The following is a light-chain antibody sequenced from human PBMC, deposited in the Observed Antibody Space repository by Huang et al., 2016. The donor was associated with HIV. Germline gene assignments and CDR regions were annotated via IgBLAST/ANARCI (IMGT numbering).Light chain of an antibody. CDR3: QQYNTYLS. V-gene: IGKV1-5*03. Sequence: DIQMTQSPSTLSASVGDRVTITCRASQNINNWFAWYQQKPGKAPKLLIYKTSNLESGVPSRFSGSGSGTQFTLTISSLQPDDFATYYCQQYNTYLSFGGGTKVEIK. CDR2: KTS. J-gene: IGKJ4*01. CDR1: QNINNW.